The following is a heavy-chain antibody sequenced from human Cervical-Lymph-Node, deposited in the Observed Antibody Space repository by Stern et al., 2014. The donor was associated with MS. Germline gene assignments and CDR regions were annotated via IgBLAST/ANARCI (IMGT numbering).Heavy chain of an antibody. D-gene: IGHD6-19*01. V-gene: IGHV1-69*01. Sequence: QVQLVESGAEVKKPGASVKVSCKASGGTFSSYAISWVRQAPGQGLEWMGGIIPIFGTANYAQKFQGIVTITADESTSTAYMELTSLRSEDTALYFCARDLPYSSGFSLGGFDPWGQGTLVTVSS. CDR2: IIPIFGTA. J-gene: IGHJ5*02. CDR1: GGTFSSYA. CDR3: ARDLPYSSGFSLGGFDP.